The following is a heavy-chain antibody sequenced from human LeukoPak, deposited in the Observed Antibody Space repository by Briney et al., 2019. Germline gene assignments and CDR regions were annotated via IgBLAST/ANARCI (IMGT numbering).Heavy chain of an antibody. J-gene: IGHJ4*02. CDR2: FDPEDGET. CDR3: ATHILTGYYPKYYFDY. D-gene: IGHD3-9*01. CDR1: GYTLTELS. V-gene: IGHV1-24*01. Sequence: ASVTVSYKVSGYTLTELSMHWVRQAPGKGREGMGGFDPEDGETIYAQKFQGRVTMTEDTSTDTAYMELSSLRSEDTAVYYCATHILTGYYPKYYFDYWGQGTLVTVSP.